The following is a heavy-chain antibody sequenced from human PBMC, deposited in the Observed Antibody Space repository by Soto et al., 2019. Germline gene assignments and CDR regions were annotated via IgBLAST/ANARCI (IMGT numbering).Heavy chain of an antibody. V-gene: IGHV4-30-4*01. Sequence: SETLSLTCTVSGGSISSGDYYWSWIRQPPGKGLEWIGYIYYSGSTYYNPSLKSRVTISVDTSKNQFSLKLSSVTVADTAVYYCAGKSLLRFLEWSTPSMDVWGQGTTVTVSS. CDR3: AGKSLLRFLEWSTPSMDV. CDR2: IYYSGST. CDR1: GGSISSGDYY. J-gene: IGHJ6*02. D-gene: IGHD3-3*01.